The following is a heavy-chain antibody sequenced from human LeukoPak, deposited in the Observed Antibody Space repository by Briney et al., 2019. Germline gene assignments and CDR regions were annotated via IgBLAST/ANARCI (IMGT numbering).Heavy chain of an antibody. CDR1: GFTFSIYW. J-gene: IGHJ3*01. CDR3: VAGDFGARDSFDL. CDR2: INQDGSQK. Sequence: PGGSLRLSCAASGFTFSIYWMSWVSQAPGKGLEGVANINQDGSQKKYVDSVKGRFTISRDNAKNSFFLQMSSLRAEDTSVYYCVAGDFGARDSFDLWGRGTMVTVSS. V-gene: IGHV3-7*01. D-gene: IGHD2-21*02.